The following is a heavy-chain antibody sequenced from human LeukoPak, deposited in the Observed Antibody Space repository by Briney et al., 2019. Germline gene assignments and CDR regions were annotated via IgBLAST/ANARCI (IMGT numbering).Heavy chain of an antibody. J-gene: IGHJ6*03. CDR1: GYTFTSYY. CDR2: INPSGGST. V-gene: IGHV1-46*01. D-gene: IGHD5-18*01. Sequence: GASVKVSCKASGYTFTSYYMHWVRQAPGQGLEWMGIINPSGGSTTYAQKFQGRVTMTRDTSTSTVYMELSSLRSEDTAVYYCARDTAVVPDDKGYYYYYMDVWGKGTTVTISS. CDR3: ARDTAVVPDDKGYYYYYMDV.